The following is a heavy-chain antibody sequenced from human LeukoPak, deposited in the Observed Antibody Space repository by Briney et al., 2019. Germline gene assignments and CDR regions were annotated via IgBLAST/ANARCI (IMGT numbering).Heavy chain of an antibody. D-gene: IGHD3-22*01. J-gene: IGHJ5*02. CDR2: IKHSGSN. CDR3: ARPRVGYYSRTSWYDP. V-gene: IGHV4-34*01. CDR1: GGSFIGYY. Sequence: SAPLYLTCDVLGGSFIGYYWSWIRQLPGKGLEWIGEIKHSGSNNYNPSLSSRVTISVDTSKNQFSLTLSSVPAADTAVYYCARPRVGYYSRTSWYDPWGQGTLVRVSS.